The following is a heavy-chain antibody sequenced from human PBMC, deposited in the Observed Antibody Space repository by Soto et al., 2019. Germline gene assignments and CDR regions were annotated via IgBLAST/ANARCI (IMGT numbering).Heavy chain of an antibody. Sequence: ASVKVSCKASGYTFTSYGISWVRQAPGQGLEWMGWISAYNGNTNYAQKLQGRVTMTTDTSTSTANKEQRSLRSDDTTVYYCARFKLSSSYPPDYWGQGTLVTVSS. J-gene: IGHJ4*02. CDR2: ISAYNGNT. CDR3: ARFKLSSSYPPDY. V-gene: IGHV1-18*01. D-gene: IGHD6-6*01. CDR1: GYTFTSYG.